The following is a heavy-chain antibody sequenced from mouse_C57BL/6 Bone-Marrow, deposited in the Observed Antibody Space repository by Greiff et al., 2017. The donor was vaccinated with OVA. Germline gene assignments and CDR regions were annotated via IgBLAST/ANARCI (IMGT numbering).Heavy chain of an antibody. V-gene: IGHV5-17*01. Sequence: EVKLMESGGGLVKPGGPLKLSCAASGFTFSDYGMHWVRQAPEKGLEWVAYISSGSSTIYYADTVKGRFTISRDNAKNTLFLQMTSLRSEDTAMYYCASNWVFDYWGQGTTLTVSS. CDR1: GFTFSDYG. CDR3: ASNWVFDY. CDR2: ISSGSSTI. D-gene: IGHD4-1*01. J-gene: IGHJ2*01.